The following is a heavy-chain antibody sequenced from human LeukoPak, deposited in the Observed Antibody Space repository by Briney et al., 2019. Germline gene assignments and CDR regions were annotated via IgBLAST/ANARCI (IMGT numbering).Heavy chain of an antibody. CDR3: ARGPVAGILSGLYFQH. Sequence: SVKVSCKASGGTFSSYAISWVRQAPGQGLEWMGGIIPIFGTANYAQKFQGRVTITTDESTSTAYMELSSLRSEDTVVYYCARGPVAGILSGLYFQHWGQGTLVTVSS. V-gene: IGHV1-69*05. D-gene: IGHD6-19*01. CDR2: IIPIFGTA. J-gene: IGHJ1*01. CDR1: GGTFSSYA.